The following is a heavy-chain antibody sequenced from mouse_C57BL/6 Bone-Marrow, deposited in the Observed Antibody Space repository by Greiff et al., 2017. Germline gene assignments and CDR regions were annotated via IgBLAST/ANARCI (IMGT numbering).Heavy chain of an antibody. V-gene: IGHV5-4*01. D-gene: IGHD2-5*01. CDR1: GFTFSSYA. Sequence: EVKLVESGGGLVKPGGSLKLSCAASGFTFSSYAMSWVRQTPEKRLEWVATISDGGSYTYYPDNVKGRFTISRDNANNNLYLQMSHLKSEDTAMYYCARDHYSNPYWGQGTLVTVSA. CDR3: ARDHYSNPY. J-gene: IGHJ3*01. CDR2: ISDGGSYT.